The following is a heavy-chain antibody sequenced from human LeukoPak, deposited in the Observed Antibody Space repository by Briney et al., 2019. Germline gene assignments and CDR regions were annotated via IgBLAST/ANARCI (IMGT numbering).Heavy chain of an antibody. V-gene: IGHV5-51*01. CDR1: GYSFTNYW. J-gene: IGHJ3*02. Sequence: GESLEISCKGSGYSFTNYWIAWVRQMPGKGLEWMGIIYPDDSDTRYRPSFQGQVTISADKSISTAYLQWSSLKASDTAMYYCARIWLRAFDIWGQGTLVTVSS. D-gene: IGHD3-16*01. CDR2: IYPDDSDT. CDR3: ARIWLRAFDI.